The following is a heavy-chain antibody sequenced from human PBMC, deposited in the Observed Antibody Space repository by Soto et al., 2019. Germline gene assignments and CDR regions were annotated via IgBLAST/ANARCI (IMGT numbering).Heavy chain of an antibody. J-gene: IGHJ6*02. V-gene: IGHV4-4*02. CDR1: GGSISSSNW. D-gene: IGHD3-3*01. CDR3: ARDSPRVYDFWSGYYPRNYYYGMDV. CDR2: IYHSGST. Sequence: LSLTCAVSGGSISSSNWWSWVRQPPGKGLEWIGEIYHSGSTNYNPSLKSRVTISVDKSKNQFSLKLSSVTAADTAVYYCARDSPRVYDFWSGYYPRNYYYGMDVWGQGTTVTVSS.